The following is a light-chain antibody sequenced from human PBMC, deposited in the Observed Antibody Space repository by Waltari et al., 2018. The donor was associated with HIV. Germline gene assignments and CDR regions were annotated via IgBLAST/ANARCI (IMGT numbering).Light chain of an antibody. CDR1: HGINSY. CDR3: QQLNSYPLT. J-gene: IGKJ4*01. CDR2: VAS. V-gene: IGKV1-9*01. Sequence: DIHLTQSPPFLSASIGDRVTISCRATHGINSYLAWYQQKPGKAPKPLIYVASTLRSGVPSRFSGSVSGTEFTLTISNLQPEDSATYYCQQLNSYPLTFGGGTKVETK.